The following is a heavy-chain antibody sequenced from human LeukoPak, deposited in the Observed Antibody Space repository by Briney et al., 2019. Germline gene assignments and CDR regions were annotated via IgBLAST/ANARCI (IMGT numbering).Heavy chain of an antibody. CDR1: GYSFTSDW. D-gene: IGHD6-13*01. J-gene: IGHJ4*02. Sequence: GESLKISCKGSGYSFTSDWIGWVRQMPGKGLECMGIIYPGDSDTRYSPSFQGQVTISADKSISTAYLQWSSLKASDTAMYYCARGLSSSWYPYYFDYWGQGTLVTVSS. CDR3: ARGLSSSWYPYYFDY. CDR2: IYPGDSDT. V-gene: IGHV5-51*01.